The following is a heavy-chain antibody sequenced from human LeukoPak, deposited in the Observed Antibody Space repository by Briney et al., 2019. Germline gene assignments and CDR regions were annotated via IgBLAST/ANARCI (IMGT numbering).Heavy chain of an antibody. CDR2: FSSSSSYI. CDR1: GFTFSSYS. Sequence: GGSXRLSCAASGFTFSSYSMNWVXQAPGKGLEWVSSFSSSSSYIYYADSVKGRFTISRDNAKNSLYLQMNSLRAEDTAVYYCARGGSAASWYFDLWGRGTLVTVSS. V-gene: IGHV3-21*01. D-gene: IGHD2-2*01. CDR3: ARGGSAASWYFDL. J-gene: IGHJ2*01.